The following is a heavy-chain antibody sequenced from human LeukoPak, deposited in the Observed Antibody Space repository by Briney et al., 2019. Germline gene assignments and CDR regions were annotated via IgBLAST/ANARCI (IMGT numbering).Heavy chain of an antibody. D-gene: IGHD5-18*01. CDR1: GGSISSYY. CDR3: ARVGYSYGQFDY. Sequence: SETLSLTCTVSGGSISSYYWSWIRQPPGKGLEWIGYIYYSGSTNYSPSLKSRVTISVDTSKNQFSLKLSSVTAADTAVYYCARVGYSYGQFDYWGQGTLVTVSS. V-gene: IGHV4-59*01. CDR2: IYYSGST. J-gene: IGHJ4*02.